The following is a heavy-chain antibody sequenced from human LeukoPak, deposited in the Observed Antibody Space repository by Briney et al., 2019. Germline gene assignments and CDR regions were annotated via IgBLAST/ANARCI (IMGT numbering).Heavy chain of an antibody. J-gene: IGHJ4*02. V-gene: IGHV1-3*01. CDR2: INAGNGNT. D-gene: IGHD6-19*01. CDR1: GHTFTSYA. Sequence: ASVKVSCKASGHTFTSYAMHWVRQAPGQRLEWMGWINAGNGNTKYSQKFQGRVTITRDTSASTAYMELSSLRSEDTAVYYCARVRHSSGWYDYWGQGTLVTVSS. CDR3: ARVRHSSGWYDY.